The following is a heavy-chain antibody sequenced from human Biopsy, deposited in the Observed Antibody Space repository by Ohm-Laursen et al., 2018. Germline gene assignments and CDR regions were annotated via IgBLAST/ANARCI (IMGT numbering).Heavy chain of an antibody. CDR3: ARGMRSSGWPYFDS. J-gene: IGHJ4*02. D-gene: IGHD6-19*01. CDR1: GGSFTGFY. CDR2: IYDRGST. V-gene: IGHV4-59*07. Sequence: SDTLSLTCAVYGGSFTGFYWTWIRQPPGQGLEYIGYIYDRGSTANYNPSLESRVTMSVDMPKNQFSLELSSVTAADTAIYYCARGMRSSGWPYFDSWGQGTLVTVSS.